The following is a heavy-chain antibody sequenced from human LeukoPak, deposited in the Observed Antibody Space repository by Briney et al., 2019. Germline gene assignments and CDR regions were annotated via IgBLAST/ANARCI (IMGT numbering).Heavy chain of an antibody. J-gene: IGHJ5*02. CDR3: ARHGTRAVSRGWFDP. CDR2: IYTSGST. D-gene: IGHD5-24*01. CDR1: GGSISSHY. Sequence: SETLSLTCTVSGGSISSHYWSWIRQPPGKGLEWIGYIYTSGSTNYNPSLKSRVTISVDTSKDQFSLKLSSVTAADTAVYYCARHGTRAVSRGWFDPWGQGTLVTVSS. V-gene: IGHV4-4*09.